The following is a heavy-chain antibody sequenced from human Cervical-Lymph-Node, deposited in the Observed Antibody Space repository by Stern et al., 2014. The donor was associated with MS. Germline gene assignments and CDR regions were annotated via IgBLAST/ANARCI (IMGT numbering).Heavy chain of an antibody. Sequence: QLVESGTEVKKSGASVKVSCKASGYTFTAYYLHWVRQAPGQGLEWLGRINPNSGGTNYAQKFQDRVTMTRDTSISTAYMELNRLQSDDTAVYYCARGRGYSSGWVNWFDPWGQGTLVTVSS. CDR3: ARGRGYSSGWVNWFDP. D-gene: IGHD6-19*01. CDR1: GYTFTAYY. V-gene: IGHV1-2*06. CDR2: INPNSGGT. J-gene: IGHJ5*02.